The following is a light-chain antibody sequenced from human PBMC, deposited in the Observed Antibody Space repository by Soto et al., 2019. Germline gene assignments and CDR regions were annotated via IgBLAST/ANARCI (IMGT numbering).Light chain of an antibody. Sequence: EIVLTQSPGTLSLSPGERATLSCRASQSVSSSYLAWYQQKPGQAPRLLIYGASSRATGLPDRVSGSGAGTDFTLTISRLEPEDFAVYYCQQYGSSPPRLTFGGGTKVEIK. CDR3: QQYGSSPPRLT. V-gene: IGKV3-20*01. CDR1: QSVSSSY. CDR2: GAS. J-gene: IGKJ4*01.